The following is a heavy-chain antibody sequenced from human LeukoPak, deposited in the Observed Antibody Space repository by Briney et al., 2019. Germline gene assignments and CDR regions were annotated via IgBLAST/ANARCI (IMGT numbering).Heavy chain of an antibody. CDR3: ANRYYYGSGSYNWFDP. CDR1: GLTFSSYA. V-gene: IGHV3-23*01. Sequence: PGGSVRLSCAASGLTFSSYAMSWVRQAPGKGLEWVSAISGSGGSTYYADSVKGRFTISRDNSKNTLYLQMNSLRAEDTAVYYCANRYYYGSGSYNWFDPWGQGTLVSASS. CDR2: ISGSGGST. D-gene: IGHD3-10*01. J-gene: IGHJ5*02.